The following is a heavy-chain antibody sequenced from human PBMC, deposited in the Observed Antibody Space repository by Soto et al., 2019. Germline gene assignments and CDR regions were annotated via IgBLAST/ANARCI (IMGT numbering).Heavy chain of an antibody. J-gene: IGHJ4*02. V-gene: IGHV3-53*01. CDR2: IYSGGST. Sequence: PGGSLRLSCAASGFAFSSNWMHWVRQAPGKGLEWVSVIYSGGSTYYADSVKGRFTISRDNSKNTLYLQMNSLRAEDTAVYYCARESGYSSSWYDYWGQGTLVTVSS. CDR1: GFAFSSNW. D-gene: IGHD6-13*01. CDR3: ARESGYSSSWYDY.